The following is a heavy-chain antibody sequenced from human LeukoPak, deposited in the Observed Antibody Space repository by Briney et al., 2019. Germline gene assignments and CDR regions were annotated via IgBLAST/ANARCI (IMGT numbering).Heavy chain of an antibody. CDR3: ARQYSSSWYGYFDY. CDR2: IYTSGST. D-gene: IGHD6-13*01. V-gene: IGHV4-4*07. Sequence: SETLSLTCTVSGGSISSYYWSWIRQPAGKGLEWIGRIYTSGSTNYNPSLKSRVTMSVDTSKNQFSLKLSSVTAADTAVYYCARQYSSSWYGYFDYWGQGTLVTVSS. CDR1: GGSISSYY. J-gene: IGHJ4*02.